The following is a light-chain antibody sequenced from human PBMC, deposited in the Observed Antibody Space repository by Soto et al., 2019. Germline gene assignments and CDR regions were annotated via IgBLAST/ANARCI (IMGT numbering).Light chain of an antibody. Sequence: DIQMTQYPSMLSGSVGDSVTITCRASQTIDSWVAWYQQKPGKAPKLLVYDATSLESGVSSRLSGSGYGTEFTLSINNLQPDDSATYYCQQYNRLITFGQGTRLEIK. CDR1: QTIDSW. V-gene: IGKV1-5*01. CDR2: DAT. CDR3: QQYNRLIT. J-gene: IGKJ5*01.